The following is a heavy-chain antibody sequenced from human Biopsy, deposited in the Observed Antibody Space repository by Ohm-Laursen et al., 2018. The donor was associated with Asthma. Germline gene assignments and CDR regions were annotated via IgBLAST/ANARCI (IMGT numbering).Heavy chain of an antibody. V-gene: IGHV1-69*01. CDR1: GGTFSNFA. D-gene: IGHD6-19*01. Sequence: VSSVKVSCKAPGGTFSNFAISWVRQAPGQGLEWLGGIMTVFGTTNYAQKFQGRVTITADESTSTAYMEVTRLRSEDTAIYYCARCQVGYSSGWSLLLKKIYYSGMDVWGQGTAVTVSS. CDR3: ARCQVGYSSGWSLLLKKIYYSGMDV. CDR2: IMTVFGTT. J-gene: IGHJ6*02.